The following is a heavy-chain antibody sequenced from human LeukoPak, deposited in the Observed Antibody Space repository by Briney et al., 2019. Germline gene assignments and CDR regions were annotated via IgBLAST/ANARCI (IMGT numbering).Heavy chain of an antibody. CDR3: ARDGRIAAAGTVAFDI. D-gene: IGHD6-13*01. CDR2: IYYSGST. CDR1: GGSISSYY. Sequence: SETLSLTCTVSGGSISSYYWSWIRQPPGKGLEWIGYIYYSGSTNYNPSLKSRVTISVDTSKNQFSLKLSSVTAADTAVYYCARDGRIAAAGTVAFDIWGQGTMVTVSS. V-gene: IGHV4-59*01. J-gene: IGHJ3*02.